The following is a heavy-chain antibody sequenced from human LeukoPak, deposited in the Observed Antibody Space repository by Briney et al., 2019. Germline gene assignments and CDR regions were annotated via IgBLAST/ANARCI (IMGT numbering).Heavy chain of an antibody. CDR3: ARDGRVLGSTTPAPFDY. J-gene: IGHJ4*02. CDR1: GFTFSSYG. D-gene: IGHD1-1*01. CDR2: VWYDGTNR. V-gene: IGHV3-33*01. Sequence: PGGSLRLSCAASGFTFSSYGMHWVRQAPGKGLEWLAVVWYDGTNRYYVGSVKGRFIISRDNSENTLYLQMNNLGVADTAVYYCARDGRVLGSTTPAPFDYWGQGTLVTVSS.